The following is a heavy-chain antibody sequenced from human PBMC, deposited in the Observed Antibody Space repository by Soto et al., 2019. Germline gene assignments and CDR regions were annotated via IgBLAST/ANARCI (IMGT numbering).Heavy chain of an antibody. J-gene: IGHJ5*02. CDR2: INPNSGGT. V-gene: IGHV1-2*02. CDR3: ASEGGPNWNDASYNWFDP. CDR1: GYTFTGYY. Sequence: ASVKVSCKASGYTFTGYYMHWVRQAPGQGLEWMGWINPNSGGTNYAQKFQGRVTMTRDTSISTAYMELSRLRSDDTAVYYCASEGGPNWNDASYNWFDPWGQGTLVTVYS. D-gene: IGHD1-1*01.